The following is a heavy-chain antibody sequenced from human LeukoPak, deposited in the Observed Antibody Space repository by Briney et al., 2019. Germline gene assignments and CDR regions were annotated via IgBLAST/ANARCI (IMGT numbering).Heavy chain of an antibody. D-gene: IGHD3-9*01. J-gene: IGHJ5*02. CDR1: GVTFSPYA. CDR2: IRGSGSST. Sequence: GGSLRLSCAASGVTFSPYALRWVRQAPGKGLEGVSVIRGSGSSTSYADSVKGRFTISGDSSKNTLYLQMNSLRAEDTAVYYCAKDRDDICMGFDPWGQGTLVTVSS. CDR3: AKDRDDICMGFDP. V-gene: IGHV3-23*01.